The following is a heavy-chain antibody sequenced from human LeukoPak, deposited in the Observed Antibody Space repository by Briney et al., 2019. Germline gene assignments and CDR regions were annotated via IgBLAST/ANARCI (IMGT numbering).Heavy chain of an antibody. Sequence: SETPSLTCAVSGGSFSGYYWSWIRQPPGKGLEWIGEINHSGSTNYNPSLKSRVTISVDTSKNQFSLKLSSVTAADTAVCYCARGSATGYFDYWGQGTLVTVSS. J-gene: IGHJ4*02. CDR2: INHSGST. D-gene: IGHD1-26*01. CDR1: GGSFSGYY. CDR3: ARGSATGYFDY. V-gene: IGHV4-34*01.